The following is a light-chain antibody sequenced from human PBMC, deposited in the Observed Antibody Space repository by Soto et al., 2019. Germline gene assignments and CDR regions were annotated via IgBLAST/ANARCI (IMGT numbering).Light chain of an antibody. V-gene: IGKV1-5*01. CDR1: QNVNHW. Sequence: DIQMTQSPSTLSASLGDRVTIACRATQNVNHWLAWYQQKPGTAPKLLIYDASTLESGVPSRFSGSGSGTXXXXXXSSLQPDDFATYYCQHYNTYPFTFGPGTKVDIK. CDR2: DAS. CDR3: QHYNTYPFT. J-gene: IGKJ3*01.